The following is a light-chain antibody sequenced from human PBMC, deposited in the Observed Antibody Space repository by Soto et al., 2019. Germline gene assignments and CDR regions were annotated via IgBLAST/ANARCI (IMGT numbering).Light chain of an antibody. CDR1: SGYSNYK. J-gene: IGLJ2*01. Sequence: QAVVTQPPSASASLGASVTLTCTLSSGYSNYKVDWYQQRPGKGPRFVMRVGTGGIVGSKGDGIPDRFSVLGSGLNRYLTIKNIQEEDESDYHCGADHGSGSNFFVVFGGGTQLTV. CDR3: GADHGSGSNFFVV. CDR2: VGTGGIVG. V-gene: IGLV9-49*01.